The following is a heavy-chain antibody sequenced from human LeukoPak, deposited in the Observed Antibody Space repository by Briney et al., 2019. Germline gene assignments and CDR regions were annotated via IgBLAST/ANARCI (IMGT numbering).Heavy chain of an antibody. Sequence: GGSLRLSCAASGFTFSTYEMNWVRQAPGKGLEWVAYISNSGSTIYYVDSVKGRFTISRDNAKNSLYLQMSSLGAEDTAVCYCARDHHRRLYDSQARDTFDIWGQGTMVTVSS. V-gene: IGHV3-48*03. CDR3: ARDHHRRLYDSQARDTFDI. CDR2: ISNSGSTI. J-gene: IGHJ3*02. CDR1: GFTFSTYE. D-gene: IGHD3-22*01.